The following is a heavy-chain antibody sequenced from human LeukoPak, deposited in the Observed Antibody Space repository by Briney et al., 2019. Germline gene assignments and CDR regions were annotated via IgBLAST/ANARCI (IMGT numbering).Heavy chain of an antibody. D-gene: IGHD6-19*01. CDR2: IYYSGST. Sequence: PSETLSLTCTVSGVSISIYYWSWIRQPPGKGLEWIGYIYYSGSTNYNPSLKSRVTISVDTSKNQFSLKLSSVTAADTAVYYCARIREDSSGWYRGTYFDYWGQGTLVTVSS. CDR1: GVSISIYY. V-gene: IGHV4-59*01. J-gene: IGHJ4*02. CDR3: ARIREDSSGWYRGTYFDY.